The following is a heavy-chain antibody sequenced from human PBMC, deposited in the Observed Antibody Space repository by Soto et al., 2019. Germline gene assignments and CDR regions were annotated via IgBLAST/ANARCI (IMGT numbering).Heavy chain of an antibody. D-gene: IGHD6-13*01. V-gene: IGHV4-39*01. CDR3: ARQAAAGTYYYYNYGMYV. CDR1: GGSISSSSYY. CDR2: IYYSGST. J-gene: IGHJ6*02. Sequence: PSETLSLTCTVSGGSISSSSYYWGWIRQPPGKGLEWIGSIYYSGSTYYNPSLKSRVTISVDTSKNQFSLKLSSVTAADTAVYYCARQAAAGTYYYYNYGMYVKGQGTTVTVCS.